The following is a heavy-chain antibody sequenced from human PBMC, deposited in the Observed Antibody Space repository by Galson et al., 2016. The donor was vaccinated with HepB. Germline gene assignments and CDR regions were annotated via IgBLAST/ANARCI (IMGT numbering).Heavy chain of an antibody. Sequence: SLRLSCAASGFTFRSHGMHWVRQAPGKGLEWVAVISFDGDDKYYAEAAKGRFTISRDNAKNTLFLQMDSLRPDDTAVYYCAKSKAQFSEWVSYAMDVWGQGTAVTVSS. CDR1: GFTFRSHG. V-gene: IGHV3-30*18. D-gene: IGHD3-3*01. CDR3: AKSKAQFSEWVSYAMDV. J-gene: IGHJ6*02. CDR2: ISFDGDDK.